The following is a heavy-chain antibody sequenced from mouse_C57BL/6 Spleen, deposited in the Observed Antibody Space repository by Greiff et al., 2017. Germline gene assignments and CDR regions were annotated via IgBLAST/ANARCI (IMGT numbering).Heavy chain of an antibody. V-gene: IGHV1-52*01. D-gene: IGHD3-2*02. Sequence: QVQLKHPGAELVRPGSSVKLSCKASGYTFTSYWMPWVKQRPIQGLEWIGNIDPSDSETHYNQKFKDKATLTVDKSSSTAYMQLSSLTSEDSAVYYCARNVDSSGYLAYWGQGTLVTVSS. J-gene: IGHJ3*01. CDR1: GYTFTSYW. CDR3: ARNVDSSGYLAY. CDR2: IDPSDSET.